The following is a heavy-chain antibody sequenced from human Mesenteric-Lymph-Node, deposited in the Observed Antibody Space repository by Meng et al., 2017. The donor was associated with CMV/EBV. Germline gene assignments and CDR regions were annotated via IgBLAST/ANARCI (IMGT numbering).Heavy chain of an antibody. D-gene: IGHD2-2*01. CDR1: GFTFSSYA. CDR3: ARGGARYCSSTSCHDAFDI. Sequence: GESLKISCAASGFTFSSYAMHWVRQAPGQGLEWMGIINPSGGSTSYAQKFQGRVTMTRDTSTSTVYMELSSLRSEDTAVYYCARGGARYCSSTSCHDAFDIWGQGTMVTVSS. V-gene: IGHV1-46*01. J-gene: IGHJ3*02. CDR2: INPSGGST.